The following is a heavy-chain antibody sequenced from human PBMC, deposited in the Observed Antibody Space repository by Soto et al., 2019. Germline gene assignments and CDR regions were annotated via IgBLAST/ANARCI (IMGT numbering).Heavy chain of an antibody. CDR3: AKVDCSSTSCYVPTAYYYYGMDV. CDR2: ISYDGSNK. Sequence: GGSLRLSCAASGFTFSSYGMHWVRQAPGKGLEWVAVISYDGSNKYYADSVKGRFTISRDNSKNTLYLQMNSLRAEDTAVYYCAKVDCSSTSCYVPTAYYYYGMDVWGQGTTVTVSS. J-gene: IGHJ6*02. D-gene: IGHD2-2*01. CDR1: GFTFSSYG. V-gene: IGHV3-30*18.